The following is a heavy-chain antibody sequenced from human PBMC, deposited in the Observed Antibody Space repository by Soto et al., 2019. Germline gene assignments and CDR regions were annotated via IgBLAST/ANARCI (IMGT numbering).Heavy chain of an antibody. Sequence: SEPLSLTCTVSGGSISIYYWSWIRQPPGKGLEWIVYIYYSGSTNYNPSLKSRVTISVDTSKNQFSLKLSSVTAADTAVYYCARGQLGSYNWFDPWGQGTLVTVSS. D-gene: IGHD6-13*01. CDR3: ARGQLGSYNWFDP. CDR1: GGSISIYY. V-gene: IGHV4-59*01. J-gene: IGHJ5*02. CDR2: IYYSGST.